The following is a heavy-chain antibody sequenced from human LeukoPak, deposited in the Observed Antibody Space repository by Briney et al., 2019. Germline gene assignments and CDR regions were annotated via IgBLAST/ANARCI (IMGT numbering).Heavy chain of an antibody. CDR2: MNPNNGNT. D-gene: IGHD3-10*01. CDR1: GFTFTSYD. J-gene: IGHJ5*02. CDR3: ARDGEGVAISVNYWFDP. Sequence: ASVKVSCKASGFTFTSYDINWVRQASGRGLEWMGWMNPNNGNTGYAQKFQGRVTMTRDTSISTAYMELRGLRSEDTAVYYCARDGEGVAISVNYWFDPWGQGTLVTVSS. V-gene: IGHV1-8*01.